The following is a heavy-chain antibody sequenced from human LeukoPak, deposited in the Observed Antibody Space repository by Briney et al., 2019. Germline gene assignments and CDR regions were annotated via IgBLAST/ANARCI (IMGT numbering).Heavy chain of an antibody. J-gene: IGHJ4*02. CDR3: AKEFRGGWPFDY. CDR2: IDTSGATV. V-gene: IGHV3-48*03. CDR1: GITFSSFE. Sequence: GGSLRLSCAAPGITFSSFEMTWVRQAPGKGLEWLSNIDTSGATVYYADSVKGRFTISRDNSKNTLYLQMNSLRAEDTAVYYCAKEFRGGWPFDYWGQGTLVTVSS. D-gene: IGHD6-19*01.